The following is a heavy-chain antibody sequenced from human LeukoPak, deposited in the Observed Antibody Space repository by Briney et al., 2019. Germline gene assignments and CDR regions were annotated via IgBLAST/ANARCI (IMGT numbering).Heavy chain of an antibody. CDR1: GFTFSSYA. J-gene: IGHJ3*02. V-gene: IGHV3-30*04. Sequence: GGSLRLSCAASGFTFSSYAMHWVRQAPGKGLEWVAVISYDGSNKYYADSVKGRFTISRDNSKNTLYLQMNSLRAEDTAVYYCARVLMVYRDAFDIWGQGTMVTVSS. D-gene: IGHD2-8*01. CDR2: ISYDGSNK. CDR3: ARVLMVYRDAFDI.